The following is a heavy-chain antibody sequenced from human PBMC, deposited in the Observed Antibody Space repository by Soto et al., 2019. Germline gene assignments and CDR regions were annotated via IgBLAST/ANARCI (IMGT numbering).Heavy chain of an antibody. CDR2: IIPIFSTT. Sequence: QVQLVQSGAEVKKPGSSVKVSCKASGGTFSSYAISWVRQAPGQGLEWMGGIIPIFSTTNYAQKFQGRVTITADESTGTAYMELRSMRTEDTAVYYCAIEGSRGELDAFDIWGQGTMVTVSS. V-gene: IGHV1-69*01. CDR1: GGTFSSYA. J-gene: IGHJ3*02. D-gene: IGHD2-21*01. CDR3: AIEGSRGELDAFDI.